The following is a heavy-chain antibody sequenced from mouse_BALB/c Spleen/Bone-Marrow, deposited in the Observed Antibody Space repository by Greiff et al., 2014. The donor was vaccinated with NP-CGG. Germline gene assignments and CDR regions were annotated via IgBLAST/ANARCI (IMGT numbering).Heavy chain of an antibody. V-gene: IGHV1S81*02. CDR2: INPSNGGA. CDR1: GYTFTSYY. J-gene: IGHJ3*01. Sequence: VQGVESGAELVKPGALVKLSCKASGYTFTSYYMYWVKQRPGQGLEWIGGINPSNGGADFNERFKIKATLTVDKSSSTAYMQLSSLTSEDSAVYYCTTSRGYNWFAYWGQGTLVTVSA. D-gene: IGHD2-2*01. CDR3: TTSRGYNWFAY.